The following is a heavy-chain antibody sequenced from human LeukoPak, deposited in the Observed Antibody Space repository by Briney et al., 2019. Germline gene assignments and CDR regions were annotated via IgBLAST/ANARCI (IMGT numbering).Heavy chain of an antibody. V-gene: IGHV4-39*01. CDR2: IYYSGPT. Sequence: SETLSLTCTVSGGSISSSSLYWGWIRQPPGKGLEWIGNIYYSGPTYNSPSLKNRVTISVDTSQNQISLKLSSVTAADTAVYYCARPHLGRGGGDAFDIWGRGTLVTVSS. CDR3: ARPHLGRGGGDAFDI. D-gene: IGHD3-10*01. CDR1: GGSISSSSLY. J-gene: IGHJ3*02.